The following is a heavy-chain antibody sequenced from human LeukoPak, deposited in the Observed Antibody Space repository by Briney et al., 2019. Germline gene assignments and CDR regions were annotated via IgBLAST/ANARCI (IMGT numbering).Heavy chain of an antibody. CDR3: ARGHSSGNQYDAFDM. J-gene: IGHJ3*02. CDR2: INADGGST. CDR1: GLTFSVYW. Sequence: GGSLRHSCEGSGLTFSVYWFHWVRQAPGEGLVWVSRINADGGSTVYADSVRGRFTISRDNAKNTVYLQMNSLSTEDTAVYYCARGHSSGNQYDAFDMWGQGTRVTVSS. V-gene: IGHV3-74*01. D-gene: IGHD3-22*01.